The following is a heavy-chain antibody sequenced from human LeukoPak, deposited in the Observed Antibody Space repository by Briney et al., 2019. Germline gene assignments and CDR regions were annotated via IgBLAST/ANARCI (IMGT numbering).Heavy chain of an antibody. CDR3: ARHGSGSYYNPVLDV. CDR1: GYSFTNYW. CDR2: IYPGDSDT. J-gene: IGHJ6*02. D-gene: IGHD3-10*01. Sequence: NRGESLKISCKGSGYSFTNYWIGWVRQMPGKGLEWMGIIYPGDSDTRYATSFQGQVTISADKSISTAYLQWSSLKASDTAMYYCARHGSGSYYNPVLDVWGQGTTVTVSS. V-gene: IGHV5-51*01.